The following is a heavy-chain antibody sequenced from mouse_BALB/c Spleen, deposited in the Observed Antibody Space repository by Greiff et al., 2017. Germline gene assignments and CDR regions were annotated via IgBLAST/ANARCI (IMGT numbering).Heavy chain of an antibody. CDR2: ISSGSSTI. CDR1: GFTFSSFG. Sequence: EVQGVESGGGLVQPGGSRKLSCAASGFTFSSFGMHWVRQAPEKGLEWVAYISSGSSTIYYADTVKGRFTISRDNPKNTLFLHMTSLRSEDTAMYDCAREDGYYYYAMDYWGQGTSVTVSS. V-gene: IGHV5-17*02. J-gene: IGHJ4*01. CDR3: AREDGYYYYAMDY. D-gene: IGHD2-3*01.